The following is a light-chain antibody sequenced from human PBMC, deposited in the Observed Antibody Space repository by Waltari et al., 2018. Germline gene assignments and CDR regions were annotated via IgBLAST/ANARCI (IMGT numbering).Light chain of an antibody. Sequence: DIVMTQSPDFLSVSLGERATINCKSSQSVLSSSPNKNYLAWYQQKPGQPPKLLIYWASTREFGVPDRFSGGGSGTDFTLTISSLQAEDVAAYYCQQYYSTPPTFGQGTKVEIK. V-gene: IGKV4-1*01. J-gene: IGKJ1*01. CDR2: WAS. CDR3: QQYYSTPPT. CDR1: QSVLSSSPNKNY.